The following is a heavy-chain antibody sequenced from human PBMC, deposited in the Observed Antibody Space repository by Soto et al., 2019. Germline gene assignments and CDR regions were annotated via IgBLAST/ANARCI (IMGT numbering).Heavy chain of an antibody. V-gene: IGHV3-30*18. Sequence: QVQVVESGGGVVQPGRSLRLSCAASGFSFNSYGMHWVRQAPGKGLEWVAIISYDGRNKYYADSVKGRFTISRDSPRNTLYLEMNSLRAEETAVYYCAKGGSSSARYFDAWGQGALVTVSS. D-gene: IGHD6-6*01. CDR3: AKGGSSSARYFDA. CDR2: ISYDGRNK. J-gene: IGHJ5*02. CDR1: GFSFNSYG.